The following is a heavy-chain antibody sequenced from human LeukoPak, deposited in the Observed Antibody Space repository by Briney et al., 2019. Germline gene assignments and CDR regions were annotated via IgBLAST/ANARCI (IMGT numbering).Heavy chain of an antibody. D-gene: IGHD2-2*01. Sequence: ASVKVSCKVSGYTLTELSMHWVRQAPGKGLEWMGGFDPEYGETIYAQKFQGRVTLTEDTSTDTAYMELSSLSSADTAMYYCALNAYCSSNSCWGNYYYYYMDFWGKGTTVTVSS. V-gene: IGHV1-24*01. CDR1: GYTLTELS. CDR2: FDPEYGET. CDR3: ALNAYCSSNSCWGNYYYYYMDF. J-gene: IGHJ6*03.